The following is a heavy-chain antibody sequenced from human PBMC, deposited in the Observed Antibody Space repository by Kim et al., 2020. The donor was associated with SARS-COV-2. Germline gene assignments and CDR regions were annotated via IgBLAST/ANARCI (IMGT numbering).Heavy chain of an antibody. CDR2: ISAYNGNT. Sequence: ASVKVSCKASGYTFTSYGISWVRQAPGQGLEWMGWISAYNGNTNYAQKLQGRVTMTTDTSTSTAYMELRSLRSDDTAVYYCARESGYDSIYYYYGMDVWGQGTTVTVSS. D-gene: IGHD3-22*01. CDR1: GYTFTSYG. CDR3: ARESGYDSIYYYYGMDV. J-gene: IGHJ6*02. V-gene: IGHV1-18*01.